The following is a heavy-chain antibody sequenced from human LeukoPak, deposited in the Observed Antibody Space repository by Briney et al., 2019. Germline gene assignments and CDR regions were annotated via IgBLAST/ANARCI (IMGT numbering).Heavy chain of an antibody. Sequence: PSETLSLTCTVPGVSISSYYWCWVRQPPGKGLEWIGYIYYSGSTNYNPSLKSRVTISVDTSKNQFSLKLSSVTTADTAVYYCARGVAGVTHFDYWGQGTLVTVSS. J-gene: IGHJ4*02. D-gene: IGHD3-10*01. CDR1: GVSISSYY. V-gene: IGHV4-59*01. CDR2: IYYSGST. CDR3: ARGVAGVTHFDY.